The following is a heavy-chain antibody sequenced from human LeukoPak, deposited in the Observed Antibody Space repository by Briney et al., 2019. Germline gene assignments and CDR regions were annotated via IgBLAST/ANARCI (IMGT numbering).Heavy chain of an antibody. CDR3: ARDYWASYYSGSGINY. CDR1: GYTFTSYY. J-gene: IGHJ4*02. D-gene: IGHD3-10*01. V-gene: IGHV1-46*01. CDR2: IRPSGST. Sequence: VASVKVSCKASGYTFTSYYIHWVRQAPGQGLEYMGLIRPSGSTAYAQKFLGRITMTRDTSTSAVHMELSSLRSEDTAVYYCARDYWASYYSGSGINYWGQGTLVAVSS.